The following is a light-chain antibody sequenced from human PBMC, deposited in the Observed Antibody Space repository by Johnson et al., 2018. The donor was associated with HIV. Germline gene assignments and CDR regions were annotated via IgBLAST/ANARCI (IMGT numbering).Light chain of an antibody. CDR3: ATWDTSLSTGGV. CDR1: SSTFGNSY. V-gene: IGLV1-51*02. Sequence: QSVLTQPPSVSAAPGQRVTISCSGASSTFGNSYISWYQLLPGSPPKLLVFKNNERPSGIPDRFSGSNSGTSATLDLTGLQTGDEADYYCATWDTSLSTGGVLVTGTKVAVL. CDR2: KNN. J-gene: IGLJ1*01.